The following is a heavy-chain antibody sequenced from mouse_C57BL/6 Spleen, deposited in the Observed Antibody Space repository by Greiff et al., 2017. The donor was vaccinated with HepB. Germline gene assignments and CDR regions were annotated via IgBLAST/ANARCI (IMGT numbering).Heavy chain of an antibody. CDR1: GYTFTDYE. CDR3: TGGEDYGSGHFDY. J-gene: IGHJ2*01. CDR2: IDPETGGT. D-gene: IGHD1-1*01. Sequence: QVQLQQSGAELVRPGASVTLSCKASGYTFTDYEMHWVKQTPVHGLEWIGAIDPETGGTAYNQKFKGKATLTADKSSSTAYMELRSLTSEDSAVYYCTGGEDYGSGHFDYWGQGTTLTVSS. V-gene: IGHV1-15*01.